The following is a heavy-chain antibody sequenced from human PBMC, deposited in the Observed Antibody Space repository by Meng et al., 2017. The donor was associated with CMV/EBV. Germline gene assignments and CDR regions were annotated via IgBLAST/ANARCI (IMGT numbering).Heavy chain of an antibody. CDR1: GFTFSEYH. CDR3: ARDQSGSYYDFWSGYYTEKYYYGMDV. J-gene: IGHJ6*02. Sequence: GGSLRLSCAASGFTFSEYHISWIRQAPGKGLEWVSDISSNSGSIIYYADSVKGRFTISRDNAKNSLYLQMNSLRAEDTALYYCARDQSGSYYDFWSGYYTEKYYYGMDVWGQGTTVTVSS. D-gene: IGHD3-3*01. V-gene: IGHV3-11*01. CDR2: ISSNSGSII.